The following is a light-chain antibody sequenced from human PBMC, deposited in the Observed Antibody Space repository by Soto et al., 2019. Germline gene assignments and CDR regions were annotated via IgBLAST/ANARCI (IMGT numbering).Light chain of an antibody. Sequence: EIVLSQSPGTLSLSPGERATLSCRASRSVSTYLAWYQQKPGQSPRLLIYDASNRATGIPARFSGSGSETEFTLTISSLQSEDVAVYYCQQYYSTPRTFGQGTKVDIK. J-gene: IGKJ1*01. CDR3: QQYYSTPRT. V-gene: IGKV3D-15*01. CDR2: DAS. CDR1: RSVSTY.